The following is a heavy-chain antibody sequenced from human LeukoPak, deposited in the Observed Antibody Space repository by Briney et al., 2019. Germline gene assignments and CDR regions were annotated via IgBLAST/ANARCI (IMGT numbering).Heavy chain of an antibody. J-gene: IGHJ4*02. Sequence: GGSLRLSCAASGFTFSSYAMSWVRQAPGKGLEWVSAISGSGGSTYYADSVKGRFTISRDNSKNTLYLQMNSLRAEDTAVYYCAKDQGLWFGELLVGGYFDYWGQGTLVTVSS. CDR3: AKDQGLWFGELLVGGYFDY. V-gene: IGHV3-23*01. CDR1: GFTFSSYA. CDR2: ISGSGGST. D-gene: IGHD3-10*01.